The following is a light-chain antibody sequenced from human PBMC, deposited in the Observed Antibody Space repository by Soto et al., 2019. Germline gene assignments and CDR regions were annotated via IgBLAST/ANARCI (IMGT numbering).Light chain of an antibody. J-gene: IGKJ1*01. CDR3: QQYNNWPPWT. Sequence: EIVMTQSPATLSVSPGERATLSCRASQSVSSNLAWYQQKPGQAPRLLIYGASTRATGIPARFSGSGSGTEFTLTISRLQSEDFAVYYCQQYNNWPPWTSGQGTKVDIK. CDR2: GAS. V-gene: IGKV3-15*01. CDR1: QSVSSN.